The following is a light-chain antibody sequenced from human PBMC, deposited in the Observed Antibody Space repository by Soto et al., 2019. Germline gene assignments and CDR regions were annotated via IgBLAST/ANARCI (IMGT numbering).Light chain of an antibody. CDR3: QQYNNWPT. CDR2: DTS. Sequence: EIVMTQSPDTLSLSHGARVTLSCRASQSVSYNLAWYHQRPGQAPRLLIYDTSTRATGIPARFSGSGSGTEFTLTISSLQSEDFAVYFCQQYNNWPTFGHGTKVDIK. CDR1: QSVSYN. V-gene: IGKV3-15*01. J-gene: IGKJ1*01.